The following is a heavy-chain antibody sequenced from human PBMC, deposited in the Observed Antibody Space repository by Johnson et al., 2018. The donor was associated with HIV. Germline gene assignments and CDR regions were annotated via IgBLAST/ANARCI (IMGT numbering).Heavy chain of an antibody. V-gene: IGHV3-66*01. CDR3: ARDPAAAALRAFDI. Sequence: VQLVESGGGLVQPGGSLRLSCAASGFTVSSNYMNWVRQAPGKGLEWVSIIYSGGSTYYADSVKGRFTISRDNSKNTLYLQMNSLRAEDTAVYYCARDPAAAALRAFDIWGQGTMVTVSS. J-gene: IGHJ3*02. CDR2: IYSGGST. D-gene: IGHD6-13*01. CDR1: GFTVSSNY.